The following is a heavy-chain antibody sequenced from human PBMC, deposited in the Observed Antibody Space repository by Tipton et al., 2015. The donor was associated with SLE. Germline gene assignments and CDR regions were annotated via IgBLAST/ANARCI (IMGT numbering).Heavy chain of an antibody. CDR2: IYYSGST. CDR1: GGSISSGSYY. D-gene: IGHD6-6*01. CDR3: AGKTGITLYRSIAGDLSDY. Sequence: TLSLTCTVSGGSISSGSYYWGWIRQPPGKGLEWIGGIYYSGSTYYNPSLKSRVTISVDTSKNQFSLKLSSVTAADTAVYYCAGKTGITLYRSIAGDLSDYWGQGTLVTVSS. J-gene: IGHJ4*02. V-gene: IGHV4-39*01.